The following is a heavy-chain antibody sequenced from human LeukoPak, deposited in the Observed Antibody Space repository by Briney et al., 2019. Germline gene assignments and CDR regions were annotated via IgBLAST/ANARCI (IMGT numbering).Heavy chain of an antibody. CDR1: GYSFTSYW. V-gene: IGHV5-51*01. Sequence: GESLKISCKGSGYSFTSYWIGWVRPMPGKGLEWMGIIYPGDSDTRYNPSFQGQVTISADKSISTAYLQWSSLKASDTAMYYCANGKHSGAYSLDYWGQGTLVTVSS. CDR3: ANGKHSGAYSLDY. CDR2: IYPGDSDT. D-gene: IGHD1-26*01. J-gene: IGHJ4*02.